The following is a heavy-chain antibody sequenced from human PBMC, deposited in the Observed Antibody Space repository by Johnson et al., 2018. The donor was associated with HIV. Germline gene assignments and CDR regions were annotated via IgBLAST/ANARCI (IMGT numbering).Heavy chain of an antibody. CDR3: ASLVGDTYLNAFDI. V-gene: IGHV3-30*04. J-gene: IGHJ3*02. Sequence: QVQLVESGGGVVQPGRSLRLSCAASGFTFSSYAMHWVRQAPGKGLEWVAVISYDGSNKYYADSVKGRFPISRDNSKNTLYLQMNSLRAEDTAVYYCASLVGDTYLNAFDIWGQGTMVTVSS. D-gene: IGHD1-26*01. CDR2: ISYDGSNK. CDR1: GFTFSSYA.